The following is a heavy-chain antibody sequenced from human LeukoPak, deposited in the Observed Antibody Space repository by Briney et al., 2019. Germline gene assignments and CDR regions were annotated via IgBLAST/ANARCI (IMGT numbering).Heavy chain of an antibody. Sequence: GGSLRLSCAASGFTFSSYAMSWVRQAPGKGLEWVSAISGSGGSTYYADSVKGRFTISRDNSKNTLHLQMNSLRAEDTAVYYCAKDRAREYYDILTGYAFDYWGQGTLVTVSS. J-gene: IGHJ4*02. D-gene: IGHD3-9*01. V-gene: IGHV3-23*01. CDR3: AKDRAREYYDILTGYAFDY. CDR2: ISGSGGST. CDR1: GFTFSSYA.